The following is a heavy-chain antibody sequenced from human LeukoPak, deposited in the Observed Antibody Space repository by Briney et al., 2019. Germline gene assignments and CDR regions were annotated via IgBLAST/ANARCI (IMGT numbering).Heavy chain of an antibody. Sequence: PGGSLRLSCAASGFSFSSYAMSWVRQAPGKGLEYVAGISASGSKTQYADSVKGRFTISRDNSKNTLSLQMNSLMADDTAVYFCASRPVSDIGPLDYWGQGTLVIVSS. D-gene: IGHD2-15*01. V-gene: IGHV3-23*01. CDR3: ASRPVSDIGPLDY. CDR2: ISASGSKT. CDR1: GFSFSSYA. J-gene: IGHJ4*02.